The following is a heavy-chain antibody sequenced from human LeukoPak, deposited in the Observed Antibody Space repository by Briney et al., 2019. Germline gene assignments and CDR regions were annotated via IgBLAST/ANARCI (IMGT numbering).Heavy chain of an antibody. J-gene: IGHJ6*03. CDR3: ARGEYYYYYYMDV. Sequence: SETLSLTCAVYGGSFSGYYWSWIRQPPGKGLEWIGEINHSGSTNYNPSLKSRVTISVDTSKNQFSLKLGSVTAADTAVYYCARGEYYYYYYMDVWGKGTTVTVSS. CDR1: GGSFSGYY. V-gene: IGHV4-34*01. CDR2: INHSGST.